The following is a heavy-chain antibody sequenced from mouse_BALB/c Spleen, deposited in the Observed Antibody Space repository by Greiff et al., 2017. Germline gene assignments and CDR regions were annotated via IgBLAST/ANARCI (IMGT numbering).Heavy chain of an antibody. CDR2: LWGGGST. CDR3: ARNGTDYAMDY. CDR1: GFSFSRYS. V-gene: IGHV2-6-4*01. J-gene: IGHJ4*01. Sequence: QVQLKESGPGLVAPSQSLSITCTVSGFSFSRYSVRWVRQPSGRGLEWLGMLWGGGSTNYNSALNSRLSISKNNSTSQVFLKMNSLQTDDTAMDYSARNGTDYAMDYWGQGTSVTVSS. D-gene: IGHD4-1*01.